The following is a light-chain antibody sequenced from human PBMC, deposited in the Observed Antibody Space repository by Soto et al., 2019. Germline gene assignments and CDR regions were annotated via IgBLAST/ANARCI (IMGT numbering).Light chain of an antibody. CDR3: QHHSNWPPIT. Sequence: DIQMTQSPSSLSASVGDRVTITCRASQSISSYLNWYQQKPGKAPKLLIYAASSLQSGVPSRFSGSGSGTDFTLTISRLEPEDFAVYYCQHHSNWPPITFGQGTRLEIK. CDR2: AAS. CDR1: QSISSY. J-gene: IGKJ5*01. V-gene: IGKV1-39*01.